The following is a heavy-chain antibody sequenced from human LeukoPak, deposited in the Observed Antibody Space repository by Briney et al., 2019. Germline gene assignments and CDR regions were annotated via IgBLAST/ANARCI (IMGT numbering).Heavy chain of an antibody. J-gene: IGHJ6*02. D-gene: IGHD1-26*01. Sequence: GGSLRLSCAASGFTVSTYEMNWVRQAPGEGLEWVSYISSSGSTIYYADSVKGRFTISRDNAKNSLFLQMNSLRAEDTAVYFCARDFVVGAPYYYYGMDVWGQGTTVTVSS. V-gene: IGHV3-48*03. CDR1: GFTVSTYE. CDR2: ISSSGSTI. CDR3: ARDFVVGAPYYYYGMDV.